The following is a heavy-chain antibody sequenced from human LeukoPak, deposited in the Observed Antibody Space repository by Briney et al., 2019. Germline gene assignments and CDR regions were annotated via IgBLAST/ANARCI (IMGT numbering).Heavy chain of an antibody. Sequence: SVKVSCKASGGTYRSYAIGWVRQAPGQGLEWMGRIIPIFGTRNYAQKFQGRVTIITDESTSTAYMELSSLRSEDTAVYYCARGRIVGATRHAFDIWGQGTMVTVSS. CDR3: ARGRIVGATRHAFDI. D-gene: IGHD1-26*01. V-gene: IGHV1-69*05. CDR1: GGTYRSYA. CDR2: IIPIFGTR. J-gene: IGHJ3*02.